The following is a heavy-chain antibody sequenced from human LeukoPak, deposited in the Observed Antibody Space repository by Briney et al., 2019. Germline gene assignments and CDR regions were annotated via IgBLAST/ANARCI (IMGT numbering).Heavy chain of an antibody. Sequence: ASVKVSCKASGYTFTGYYMHWVRQAPGQGLEWMGWINPNSGGTNYAQKFQGRVTMTRDTSISTAYMELSRLRSDDTAVYYCAKDFRGRYCSGGSCSGYDAFDIWGQGTMVTVSS. V-gene: IGHV1-2*02. J-gene: IGHJ3*02. D-gene: IGHD2-15*01. CDR3: AKDFRGRYCSGGSCSGYDAFDI. CDR1: GYTFTGYY. CDR2: INPNSGGT.